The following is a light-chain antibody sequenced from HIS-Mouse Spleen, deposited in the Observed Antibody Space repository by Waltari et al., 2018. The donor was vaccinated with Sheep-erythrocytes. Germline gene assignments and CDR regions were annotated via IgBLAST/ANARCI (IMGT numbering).Light chain of an antibody. CDR1: QSVSSY. V-gene: IGKV3-11*01. CDR2: DAS. Sequence: EIVLTQSPATLSLSPGERATLSCRASQSVSSYLAWYQQKPGQAPRLLIYDASNSATGIPSRFSGSGSGTDFTLTISSLEPEDFAGYYCQQRSNWPRTFGQVTKVEIK. CDR3: QQRSNWPRT. J-gene: IGKJ1*01.